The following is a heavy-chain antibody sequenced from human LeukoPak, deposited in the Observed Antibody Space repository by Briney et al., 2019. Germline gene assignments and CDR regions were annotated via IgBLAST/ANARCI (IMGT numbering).Heavy chain of an antibody. J-gene: IGHJ3*02. Sequence: SVKVSCKASVGLFSSYTITWVRQAPGQGLEWMGRIITFLDRADYAQNFQGRVTITADKSTSTVYMELRRLRSEDTAVYYCARNYGDYDAFDIWGQGTMVAVSS. CDR3: ARNYGDYDAFDI. CDR1: VGLFSSYT. D-gene: IGHD4-17*01. V-gene: IGHV1-69*02. CDR2: IITFLDRA.